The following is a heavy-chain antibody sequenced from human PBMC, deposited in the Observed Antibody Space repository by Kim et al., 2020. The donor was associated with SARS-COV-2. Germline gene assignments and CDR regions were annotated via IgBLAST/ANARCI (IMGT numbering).Heavy chain of an antibody. V-gene: IGHV3-33*06. J-gene: IGHJ3*02. CDR3: AKDHKWELPSFGAFDI. CDR2: IWYDGSNK. D-gene: IGHD1-26*01. CDR1: GFTFSSYG. Sequence: GGSLRLSCAASGFTFSSYGMHWVRQAPGKGLEWVAVIWYDGSNKYYADSVKGRFTISRDNSKNTLYLQMNSLRAEDTAVYYCAKDHKWELPSFGAFDIWGQGTMVTVSS.